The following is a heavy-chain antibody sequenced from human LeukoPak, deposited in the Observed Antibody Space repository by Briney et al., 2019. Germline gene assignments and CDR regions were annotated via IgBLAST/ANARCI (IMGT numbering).Heavy chain of an antibody. Sequence: GESLKISCKGSGYSFSTYWIGWVRQMPGKGLEWMGIIYPGDSDTRYTPSFQGQVTISADKSLSTAYLQWNSLKASDSAMYYCARQTAMGRSGDYWGQGTLVTVSS. D-gene: IGHD5-18*01. J-gene: IGHJ4*02. CDR1: GYSFSTYW. V-gene: IGHV5-51*01. CDR2: IYPGDSDT. CDR3: ARQTAMGRSGDY.